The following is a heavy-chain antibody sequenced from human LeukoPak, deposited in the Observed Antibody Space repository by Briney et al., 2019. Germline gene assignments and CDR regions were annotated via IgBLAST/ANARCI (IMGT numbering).Heavy chain of an antibody. J-gene: IGHJ5*02. CDR3: ARVAAAAARGFDP. CDR1: GFTFSSYS. V-gene: IGHV3-21*01. Sequence: KSGGSLRLSCAAPGFTFSSYSMNWVRQAPGKGLEWVSSISSSSSYIYYADSVKGRFTISRDNAKNSPYLQMNSLRAEDTAVYYCARVAAAAARGFDPWGQGTLVTVSS. CDR2: ISSSSSYI. D-gene: IGHD6-13*01.